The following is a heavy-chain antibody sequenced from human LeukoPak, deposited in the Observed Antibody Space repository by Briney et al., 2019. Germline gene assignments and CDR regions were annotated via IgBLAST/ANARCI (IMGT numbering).Heavy chain of an antibody. CDR2: IYYSGST. Sequence: SETLSLTCTVSGGSISSSSYYWGWIRQPPGKGLEWIGSIYYSGSTYYNPSLKSRVTISVDTSKNQFSLKLSSVTDADTAVCYCARRTSLYSSSYRYDYWGQGTLVTVSS. D-gene: IGHD6-6*01. CDR1: GGSISSSSYY. CDR3: ARRTSLYSSSYRYDY. J-gene: IGHJ4*02. V-gene: IGHV4-39*01.